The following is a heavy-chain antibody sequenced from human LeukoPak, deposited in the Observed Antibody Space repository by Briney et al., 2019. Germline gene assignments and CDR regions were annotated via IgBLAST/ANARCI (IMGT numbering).Heavy chain of an antibody. J-gene: IGHJ6*02. Sequence: GGSLRLSCAASGFTFSSYAMHWVRQAPGKGLEWVAVISYDGSNKYYADSVKGRFTISRDNSKNTLYLQMNSLRAEDTAVYYCARDPLGSSGWYLNYYYYGMDVWGQGTTVTVSS. CDR2: ISYDGSNK. CDR3: ARDPLGSSGWYLNYYYYGMDV. V-gene: IGHV3-30-3*01. CDR1: GFTFSSYA. D-gene: IGHD6-19*01.